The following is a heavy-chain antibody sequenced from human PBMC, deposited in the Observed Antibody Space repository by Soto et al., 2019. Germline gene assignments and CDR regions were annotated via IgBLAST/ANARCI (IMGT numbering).Heavy chain of an antibody. J-gene: IGHJ6*02. CDR1: GGSISSYY. CDR3: ARGGDSSGWYNEIYYYYYGMDV. V-gene: IGHV4-4*07. CDR2: IYTSGST. Sequence: PSETLSLTCTVSGGSISSYYWSWIRQPAGKGLEWIGRIYTSGSTNYNPSLKSRVTMSVDTSKNQLSLKLSSVTAADTAVYYCARGGDSSGWYNEIYYYYYGMDVWGQGTTVTVSS. D-gene: IGHD6-19*01.